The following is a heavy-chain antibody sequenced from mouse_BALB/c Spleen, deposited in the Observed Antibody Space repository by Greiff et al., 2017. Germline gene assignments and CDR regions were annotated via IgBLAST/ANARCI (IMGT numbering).Heavy chain of an antibody. J-gene: IGHJ4*01. CDR2: IRLKSDNYAT. CDR3: TNYYGYALAMDY. D-gene: IGHD1-2*01. V-gene: IGHV6-6*02. CDR1: GFTFSSYW. Sequence: EVKLVESGGGLVQPGGSMKLSCVASGFTFSSYWMSWVRQSPEKGLEWVAEIRLKSDNYATHYAESVKGKFTISRDDSKSRLYLQMNSLRAEDTGIYYCTNYYGYALAMDYWGQGTSVTVSS.